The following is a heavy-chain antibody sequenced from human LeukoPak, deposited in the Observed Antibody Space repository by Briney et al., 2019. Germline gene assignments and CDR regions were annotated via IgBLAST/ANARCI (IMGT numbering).Heavy chain of an antibody. D-gene: IGHD3-22*01. Sequence: GESLKISCKGSGYRFINYWIGWVRQRPGKGLEWMAITYPANSDTRYSPSLQGQVTISVDKSIGTAYLQWSSLKASDTAMYYCASHFDTDGYFAFDQWGQGTLVIVSS. CDR1: GYRFINYW. CDR3: ASHFDTDGYFAFDQ. CDR2: TYPANSDT. V-gene: IGHV5-51*01. J-gene: IGHJ4*02.